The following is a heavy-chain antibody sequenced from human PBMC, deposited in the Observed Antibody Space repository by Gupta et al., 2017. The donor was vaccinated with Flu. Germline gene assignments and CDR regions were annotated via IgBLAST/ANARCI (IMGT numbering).Heavy chain of an antibody. CDR1: GFTFDDYA. Sequence: EVRLVESGGGLVQPGGSLRLSCTASGFTFDDYAKHWVRQPPGRGLEWVSQITWDSTKIDYADSVKGRFTTSRDNAKNSLYLQMDSLTVDDTAFYYCTRLGGGYYFDYWGQGALVTVSS. CDR2: ITWDSTKI. V-gene: IGHV3-9*01. CDR3: TRLGGGYYFDY. J-gene: IGHJ4*02. D-gene: IGHD7-27*01.